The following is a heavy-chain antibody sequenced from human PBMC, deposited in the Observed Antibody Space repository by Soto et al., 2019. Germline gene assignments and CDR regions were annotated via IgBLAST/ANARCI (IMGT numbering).Heavy chain of an antibody. D-gene: IGHD1-1*01. CDR2: INHSGST. CDR3: ARGRDDPFQH. CDR1: GGSFSGYY. V-gene: IGHV4-34*01. Sequence: SETLSLTCAVYGGSFSGYYWSWIRQPPGKGLEWIGEINHSGSTNYNPSLKSRVTISVDTSKNQFSLKLSSVTAADTAVYYCARGRDDPFQHWGQGTLVTVSS. J-gene: IGHJ1*01.